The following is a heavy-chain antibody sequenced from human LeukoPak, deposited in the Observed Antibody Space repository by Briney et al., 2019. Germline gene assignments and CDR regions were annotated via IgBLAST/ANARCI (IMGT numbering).Heavy chain of an antibody. D-gene: IGHD2-8*02. V-gene: IGHV3-21*04. CDR3: AKDTGGSPAYYFDY. J-gene: IGHJ4*02. CDR1: GFTFSSYS. Sequence: GGSLRLSCAAPGFTFSSYSINWVRQAPGKGLEWVSSISGSSTYIHYADSVQGRFTISRDNAKNSLYLQMNSLRAEDTAVYYCAKDTGGSPAYYFDYWGQGILVTVSS. CDR2: ISGSSTYI.